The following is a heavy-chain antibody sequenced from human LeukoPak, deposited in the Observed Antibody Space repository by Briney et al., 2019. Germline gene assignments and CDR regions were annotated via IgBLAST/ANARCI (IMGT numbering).Heavy chain of an antibody. D-gene: IGHD3-22*01. J-gene: IGHJ5*02. CDR2: IYYSGST. Sequence: SVTLSLTCTVSGGSISSGDYYWSWIPQPPGKGLEGIAYIYYSGSTYYNPSLKSRVTMSADASKNQLSLKLSSVTAADTAVYYCARPYYYDSRIDPWGQGILVTVSS. V-gene: IGHV4-30-4*01. CDR1: GGSISSGDYY. CDR3: ARPYYYDSRIDP.